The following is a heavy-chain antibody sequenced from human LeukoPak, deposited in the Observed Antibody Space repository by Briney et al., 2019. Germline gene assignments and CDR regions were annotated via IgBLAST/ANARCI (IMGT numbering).Heavy chain of an antibody. V-gene: IGHV4-59*02. Sequence: SETLSLTCTVSGGSVSDYYWSWVRQSPGKGLEWIGYIYYTGTSYNPSLKSRVTISADTSKNQFSLNLSSVTAADTAVYYCARVGGGPTYYYYYMDVWGKGTTVTVSS. CDR1: GGSVSDYY. CDR2: IYYTGT. CDR3: ARVGGGPTYYYYYMDV. J-gene: IGHJ6*03. D-gene: IGHD3-16*01.